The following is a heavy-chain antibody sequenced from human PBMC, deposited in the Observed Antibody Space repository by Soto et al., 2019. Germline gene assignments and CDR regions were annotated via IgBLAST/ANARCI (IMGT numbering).Heavy chain of an antibody. Sequence: QVQLVQSGAEVKKPGSSVKVSCKASGGTFSSYTISWVRQAPGQGLEWMGRIIPILGIANYAQKFQGRVTITADKSTSTAYMELSSLRSEDTAVYYCARDHYYDSSGRTQRLYGMDVWGHGTTVTVSS. V-gene: IGHV1-69*08. D-gene: IGHD3-22*01. J-gene: IGHJ6*02. CDR1: GGTFSSYT. CDR3: ARDHYYDSSGRTQRLYGMDV. CDR2: IIPILGIA.